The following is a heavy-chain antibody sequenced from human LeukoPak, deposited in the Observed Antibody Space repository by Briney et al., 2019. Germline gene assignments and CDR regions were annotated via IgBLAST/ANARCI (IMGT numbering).Heavy chain of an antibody. J-gene: IGHJ3*02. CDR3: ARARYVNSFYAFDI. CDR2: LSKSGNT. Sequence: PSETLSLTCTVSGGSISSYYWSWIRLPPGKGLEWIGCLSKSGNTNYSPSLKSRVTIFGDTSKNQFFLKLSSVTAADTAMYYCARARYVNSFYAFDIWGQGTLVTVS. D-gene: IGHD3-9*01. CDR1: GGSISSYY. V-gene: IGHV4-59*01.